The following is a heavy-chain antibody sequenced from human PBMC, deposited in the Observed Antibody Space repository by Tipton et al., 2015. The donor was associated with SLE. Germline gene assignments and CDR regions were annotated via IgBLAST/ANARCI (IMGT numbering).Heavy chain of an antibody. V-gene: IGHV4-39*07. D-gene: IGHD3-22*01. Sequence: TLSLTCTVSGGFISSTSYYWGWVRQPPGKGLEWIGTIYYSGSSYYNPSLMSRVTITVDTSKNQFSLKLSSVTAADTAVYYCARMAAVVVIPYYFDYWGQGTLVTVSS. CDR3: ARMAAVVVIPYYFDY. CDR2: IYYSGSS. CDR1: GGFISSTSYY. J-gene: IGHJ4*02.